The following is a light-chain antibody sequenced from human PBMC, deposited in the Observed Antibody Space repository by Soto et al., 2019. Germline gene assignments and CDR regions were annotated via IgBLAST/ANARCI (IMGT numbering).Light chain of an antibody. CDR3: QQRSSWPLT. V-gene: IGKV3-11*01. CDR1: QSVGNY. CDR2: DAS. J-gene: IGKJ4*01. Sequence: EIVLTQSPATLSLSPGEIATLSCRASQSVGNYLVWYQLKPGQAPRLLIYDASNRATDIPARFSGSGSGTDFTLTISSLEPEDFAVYYCQQRSSWPLTFGGGTKVEIK.